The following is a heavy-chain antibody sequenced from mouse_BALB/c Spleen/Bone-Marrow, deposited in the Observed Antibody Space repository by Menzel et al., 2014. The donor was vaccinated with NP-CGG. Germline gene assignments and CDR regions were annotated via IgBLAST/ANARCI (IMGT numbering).Heavy chain of an antibody. Sequence: QVQLQQSGAELVRPGTSVKVSCKASGYAFTNYLIEWVKQRPGQGLEWIGVINPGSGGTNYNEKFKGKATLTADKSSSTAYMQLSSLTSDDSAVYFCARRDYAMDCWGQGTSVTVSS. CDR3: ARRDYAMDC. J-gene: IGHJ4*01. V-gene: IGHV1-54*01. CDR1: GYAFTNYL. CDR2: INPGSGGT.